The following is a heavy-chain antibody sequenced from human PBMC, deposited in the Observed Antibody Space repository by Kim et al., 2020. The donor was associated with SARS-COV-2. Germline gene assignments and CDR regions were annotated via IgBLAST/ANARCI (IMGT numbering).Heavy chain of an antibody. CDR1: GFTVSSNY. D-gene: IGHD4-4*01. Sequence: GGSLRLSCAASGFTVSSNYMSWVRQAPGKGLEWVSVIYSGGSTYYADSVKGRFTISRDNSKNTLYLQMNSLRAEDTAVYYCAREGTYSYYYYYMDVWGKGTTVTVSS. V-gene: IGHV3-66*01. CDR3: AREGTYSYYYYYMDV. J-gene: IGHJ6*03. CDR2: IYSGGST.